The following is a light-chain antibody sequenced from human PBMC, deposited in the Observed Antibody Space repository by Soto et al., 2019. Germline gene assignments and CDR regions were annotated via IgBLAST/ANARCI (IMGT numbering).Light chain of an antibody. V-gene: IGKV3-11*01. CDR3: QQRSNRHPT. Sequence: EIVLTQSPATLSLSPGERATLSCRASQSVSSYLAWYQQKPGQAPRLLIYDASNRATGIPARFSGSGSGTEVTLTISSRQPEDFSVYYCQQRSNRHPTFGQGTKVEIK. CDR2: DAS. CDR1: QSVSSY. J-gene: IGKJ1*01.